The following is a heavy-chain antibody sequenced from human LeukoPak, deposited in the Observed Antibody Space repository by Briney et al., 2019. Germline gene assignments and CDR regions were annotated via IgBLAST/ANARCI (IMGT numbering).Heavy chain of an antibody. CDR2: FYHSGTI. CDR3: ARQGVVPNKAGWYFDL. Sequence: PSETLSLTCTVSGGSISSSSYFWGWIRQPPGKGLEWIGGFYHSGTIFYSPSLGSRVAISIDTSKNQFSLRLLSVTAADTAVYYCARQGVVPNKAGWYFDLWGRGTLVTVSS. D-gene: IGHD3-10*01. CDR1: GGSISSSSYF. J-gene: IGHJ2*01. V-gene: IGHV4-39*01.